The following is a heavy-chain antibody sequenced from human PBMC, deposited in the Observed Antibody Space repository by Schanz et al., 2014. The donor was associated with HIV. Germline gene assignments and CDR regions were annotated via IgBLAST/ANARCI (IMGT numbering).Heavy chain of an antibody. CDR2: IWFDGSNK. J-gene: IGHJ4*02. CDR1: GFTFSTYV. CDR3: AKGWRGYSISSLVDY. Sequence: QGQLVESGGGVVQPGRSLRLSCAASGFTFSTYVMHWVRQAPGKGLEWVAIIWFDGSNKYYADSVRGRFTISRDNSKNTLYLQMNSLRADDTAVYYCAKGWRGYSISSLVDYWGQGSLVTVSS. D-gene: IGHD6-6*01. V-gene: IGHV3-33*06.